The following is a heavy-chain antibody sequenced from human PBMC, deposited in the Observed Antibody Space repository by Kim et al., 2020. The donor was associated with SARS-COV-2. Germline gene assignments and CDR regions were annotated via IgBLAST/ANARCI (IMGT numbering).Heavy chain of an antibody. Sequence: SETLSLTCAVYGGSFSGYYWSWIRQPPGKGLEWIGEINHSGSTNYNPSLKSRVTISVDTSKNQFSLKLSSVTAADTAVYYCARGPQYYYDSSGYYGYGYYYGMDVWGQGTTVTVSS. CDR1: GGSFSGYY. CDR2: INHSGST. D-gene: IGHD3-22*01. J-gene: IGHJ6*02. CDR3: ARGPQYYYDSSGYYGYGYYYGMDV. V-gene: IGHV4-34*01.